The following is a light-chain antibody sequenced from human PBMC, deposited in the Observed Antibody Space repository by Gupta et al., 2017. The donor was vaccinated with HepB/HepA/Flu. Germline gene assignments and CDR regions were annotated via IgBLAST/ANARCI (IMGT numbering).Light chain of an antibody. J-gene: IGKJ1*01. V-gene: IGKV2-24*01. CDR3: MQGTQFPRT. CDR2: KVS. CDR1: QSLVHSNGNTY. Sequence: IVMSQHRLPLPVTLGQPASISCRSSQSLVHSNGNTYLSWLQQRPGQPPRVLIYKVSNRYSAVPDRCSGSGAGTDFTLYISRVESEDVGVYYCMQGTQFPRTFGQGTKVEIK.